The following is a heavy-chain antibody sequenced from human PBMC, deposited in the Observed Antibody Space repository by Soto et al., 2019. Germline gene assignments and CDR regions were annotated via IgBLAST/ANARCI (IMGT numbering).Heavy chain of an antibody. CDR3: ARGRYGDY. V-gene: IGHV1-18*01. J-gene: IGHJ4*02. Sequence: QVHLVQSGAEVKEPGASVKVSCKGSGYIFTTYGITWVRQAPGQGLEWMGWISAHNGNTNYAQKLQGRVTVTRDTSTSTAYMELRNLRSVDTAVYYCARGRYGDYWGQGALVTVSS. CDR1: GYIFTTYG. CDR2: ISAHNGNT. D-gene: IGHD1-1*01.